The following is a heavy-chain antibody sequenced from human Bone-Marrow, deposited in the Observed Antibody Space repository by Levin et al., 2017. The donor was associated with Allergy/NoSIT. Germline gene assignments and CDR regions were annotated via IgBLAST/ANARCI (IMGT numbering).Heavy chain of an antibody. CDR2: IRGSDDST. D-gene: IGHD4-11*01. V-gene: IGHV3-23*01. J-gene: IGHJ4*02. CDR1: GFNFNAYG. Sequence: PSETLSLTCAVSGFNFNAYGMTWVRQAPGKGLEWVSTIRGSDDSTYYTDSVKGRFTISRDSSEDTLYLQMSSLRAEDTALYYCATFDYSSYGYYFDYWGQGTLVTVSS. CDR3: ATFDYSSYGYYFDY.